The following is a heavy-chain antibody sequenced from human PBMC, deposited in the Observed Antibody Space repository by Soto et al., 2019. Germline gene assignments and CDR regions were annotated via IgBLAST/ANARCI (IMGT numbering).Heavy chain of an antibody. CDR1: GGSISSGGYY. CDR2: IYYSGST. J-gene: IGHJ4*02. D-gene: IGHD3-22*01. CDR3: ARERHDYYDSSGYLDY. Sequence: QVQLQESGPGLVKPSQTLSLTCTVSGGSISSGGYYWSWIRQHPGKGLEWIGYIYYSGSTYYSPSLKGRVTISVDTSKNQFSLKLSSVTAADTAVYYCARERHDYYDSSGYLDYWGQGTLVTVSS. V-gene: IGHV4-31*03.